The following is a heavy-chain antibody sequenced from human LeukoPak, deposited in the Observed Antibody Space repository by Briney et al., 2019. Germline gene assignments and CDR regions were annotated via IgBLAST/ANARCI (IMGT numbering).Heavy chain of an antibody. J-gene: IGHJ3*02. D-gene: IGHD4-17*01. V-gene: IGHV4-39*02. CDR1: GASINSGSNY. CDR2: IYSSGST. CDR3: ARDLPDLGYGYGDSDAHDAFDI. Sequence: PSETLSLTCRVSGASINSGSNYWGWIRQPPGKTLEWIGSIYSSGSTYYNPSLKSRVIIMIDTPKNHFSLTLSSVTAADTAVYYCARDLPDLGYGYGDSDAHDAFDIWGQGTMVTVSS.